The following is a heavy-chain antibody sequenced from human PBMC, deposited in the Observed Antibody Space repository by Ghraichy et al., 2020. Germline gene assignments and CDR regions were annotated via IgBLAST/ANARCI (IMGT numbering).Heavy chain of an antibody. Sequence: LSLTCTVSGGSISSYYWSWIRQPPGKGLEWIGYIYYSGSTNYNPSLKSRVTISVDTSKNQFSLKLSSVTAADTAVYYCAAELTVVTPGGYGMDVWGQGTTVTVSS. CDR2: IYYSGST. D-gene: IGHD4-23*01. J-gene: IGHJ6*02. V-gene: IGHV4-59*01. CDR3: AAELTVVTPGGYGMDV. CDR1: GGSISSYY.